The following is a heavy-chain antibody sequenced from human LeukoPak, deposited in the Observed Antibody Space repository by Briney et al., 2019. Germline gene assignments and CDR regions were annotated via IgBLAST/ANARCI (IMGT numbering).Heavy chain of an antibody. CDR1: GDSISSSHYY. D-gene: IGHD6-13*01. V-gene: IGHV4-39*01. CDR3: ARGPTGSWYLYYYYGMDV. CDR2: IYSGGET. Sequence: SETLSLTCTVSGDSISSSHYYWGWIRQSPGKGLEWIGRIYSGGETHYNPSLNSRVTIFLDTSRNRFSLKLSSVTAADTAVYYCARGPTGSWYLYYYYGMDVWGQGTTVTVSS. J-gene: IGHJ6*02.